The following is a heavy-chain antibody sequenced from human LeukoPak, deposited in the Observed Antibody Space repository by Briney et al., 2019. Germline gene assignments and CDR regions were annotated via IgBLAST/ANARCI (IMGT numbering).Heavy chain of an antibody. V-gene: IGHV3-53*01. J-gene: IGHJ4*02. Sequence: GGSLRLSCAASGFTVSSYYMSWVRQAPGKGLEWVSIIYRGGSTHYADSVKGRFTISRDNSKNTLYLQMNSLRAEDTAVYYCAKDRGYSYGYNGDYWGQGTLVTVSS. D-gene: IGHD5-18*01. CDR2: IYRGGST. CDR1: GFTVSSYY. CDR3: AKDRGYSYGYNGDY.